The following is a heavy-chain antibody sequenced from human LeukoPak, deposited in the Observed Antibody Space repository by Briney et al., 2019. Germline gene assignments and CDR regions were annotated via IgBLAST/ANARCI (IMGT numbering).Heavy chain of an antibody. Sequence: SETLSLTCTVSGGSISSRPYYWGWIRQPPGKGLEWLGSFSYSGSTYYKPSLKSRVTISVDTSKNQFSLKLSSVTAADTAVYYCARLSSGSAPTGSYYFDYWGQGTLVTVSS. CDR3: ARLSSGSAPTGSYYFDY. CDR1: GGSISSRPYY. V-gene: IGHV4-39*01. CDR2: FSYSGST. D-gene: IGHD3-22*01. J-gene: IGHJ4*02.